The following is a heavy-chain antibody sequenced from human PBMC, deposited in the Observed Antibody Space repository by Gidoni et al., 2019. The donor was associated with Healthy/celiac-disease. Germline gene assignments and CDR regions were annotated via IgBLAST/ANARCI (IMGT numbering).Heavy chain of an antibody. J-gene: IGHJ4*02. CDR1: GFTFDDYA. CDR3: AKDSRNIVGALDY. D-gene: IGHD1-26*01. V-gene: IGHV3-9*01. Sequence: EVQLVVSGGGLVQPGRSLRLSCAASGFTFDDYAMHWVRQAPGKGVEWGSGISWNSGSIGYADSVKGRFTISRDNAKNSLYLQMNSLRAEDTALYYCAKDSRNIVGALDYWGQGTLVTVSS. CDR2: ISWNSGSI.